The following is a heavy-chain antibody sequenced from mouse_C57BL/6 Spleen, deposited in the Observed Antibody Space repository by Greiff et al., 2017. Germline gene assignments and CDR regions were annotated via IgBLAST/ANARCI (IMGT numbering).Heavy chain of an antibody. CDR3: ARKVPYDAMDY. Sequence: VQLQQPGAELVMPGASVKLSCKASGYTFTSYWMHWVQQRPGQGLEWIGEIDPSGSYTNYNQKFKGTSTLTIDKTSSTAYMQLSSLTSEDSAVYYCARKVPYDAMDYWGQGTSVTVSS. CDR1: GYTFTSYW. CDR2: IDPSGSYT. D-gene: IGHD2-14*01. V-gene: IGHV1-69*01. J-gene: IGHJ4*01.